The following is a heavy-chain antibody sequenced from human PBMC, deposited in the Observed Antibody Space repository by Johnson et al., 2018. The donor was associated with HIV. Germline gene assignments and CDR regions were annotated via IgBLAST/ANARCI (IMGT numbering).Heavy chain of an antibody. D-gene: IGHD1-26*01. CDR2: ISYDGTNK. Sequence: QVQLVESGGGVVQPGRSLRLSCAASGFTFSTYAMHWVRQAPGKGLEWVAIISYDGTNKYYADSVKGRFTISRDNSKHTVYLQTNRLRAEDTALYYCAKDGAVDAFDIWGQGTMVTVSS. V-gene: IGHV3-30*04. CDR3: AKDGAVDAFDI. CDR1: GFTFSTYA. J-gene: IGHJ3*02.